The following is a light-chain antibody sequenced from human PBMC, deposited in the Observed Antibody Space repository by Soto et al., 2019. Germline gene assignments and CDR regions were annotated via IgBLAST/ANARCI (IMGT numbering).Light chain of an antibody. CDR2: GAY. CDR3: QQYNNWPPLT. J-gene: IGKJ4*01. Sequence: EIVLTQSPGTLSLSPGERANLSCRASQSVNSSYLAWYQQKTGQAPRLLIYGAYSRATGISDRFSGSGSGAEFTLTISSLQSEDFAVYYCQQYNNWPPLTFGGGTKV. V-gene: IGKV3-20*01. CDR1: QSVNSSY.